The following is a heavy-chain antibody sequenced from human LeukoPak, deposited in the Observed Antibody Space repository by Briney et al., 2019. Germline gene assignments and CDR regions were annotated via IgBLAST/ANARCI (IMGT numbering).Heavy chain of an antibody. D-gene: IGHD4-17*01. Sequence: PGGSLRLSCAAAGFNFSSYWMTWVRQAPGKGLEWVANIKQDGTEKYYVDSVKGRFTISRDNAKNSLYLQMNSLRAVDTAVYFCARPTTVTTVDAFDIWGLGTMVTVSS. CDR1: GFNFSSYW. CDR3: ARPTTVTTVDAFDI. CDR2: IKQDGTEK. J-gene: IGHJ3*02. V-gene: IGHV3-7*04.